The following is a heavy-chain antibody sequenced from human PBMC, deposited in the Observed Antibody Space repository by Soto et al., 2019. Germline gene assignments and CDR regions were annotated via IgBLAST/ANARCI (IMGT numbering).Heavy chain of an antibody. CDR1: GLTFRSYW. J-gene: IGHJ4*02. D-gene: IGHD2-21*01. V-gene: IGHV3-74*03. CDR2: INTDGSVA. CDR3: VRDMQLWRLDY. Sequence: EVQLVESGGGLVQPGESLRLSCAASGLTFRSYWMHWVRQAPGKGLVWVSRINTDGSVAMYVDSVKGRFTISRDNAKNTLYLHMNILRAEDTAVYYCVRDMQLWRLDYWVQGTLVTVSS.